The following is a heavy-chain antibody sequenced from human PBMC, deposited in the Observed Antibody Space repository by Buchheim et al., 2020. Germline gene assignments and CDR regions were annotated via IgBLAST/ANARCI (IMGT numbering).Heavy chain of an antibody. J-gene: IGHJ6*02. Sequence: QVQLQESGPGLVKPAQTLSLTCTVSGCSISSGDYYWSWIRQPPGKGLVWIWYIYYSGSTYYNPSLKSRVTIPVDTSKNPFSLKQSSVTAADTAVYYCARVVGCSGGSCYSYDYYGMDVWGQGTT. CDR2: IYYSGST. CDR3: ARVVGCSGGSCYSYDYYGMDV. CDR1: GCSISSGDYY. V-gene: IGHV4-30-4*01. D-gene: IGHD2-15*01.